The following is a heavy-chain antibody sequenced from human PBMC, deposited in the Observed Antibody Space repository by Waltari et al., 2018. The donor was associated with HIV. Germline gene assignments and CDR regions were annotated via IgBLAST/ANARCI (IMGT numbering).Heavy chain of an antibody. CDR3: VRFNLKNGEFPSN. CDR2: INTNTGKP. J-gene: IGHJ4*02. V-gene: IGHV7-4-1*02. CDR1: GYTFTAYA. D-gene: IGHD2-8*01. Sequence: QVQLVQSGSELKRPGASVKVSCKASGYTFTAYALNWVRQAPGQGLEWVGWINTNTGKPTYAQAFTGRFVFSLDTSVSTAYLQINSLKAEDTAMYYCVRFNLKNGEFPSNWGQGTLVTVSS.